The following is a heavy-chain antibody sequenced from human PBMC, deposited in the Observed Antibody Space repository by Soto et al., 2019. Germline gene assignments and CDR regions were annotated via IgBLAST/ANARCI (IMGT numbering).Heavy chain of an antibody. Sequence: SDTLSLTCAFYGWSFSGYYLTWIRQPPGKGLEWIGEINHSGTINFNPSLKSRLTISLDTSKKHFSLKLSSVTDADTAAYYCARADRTLVTSYSLDVWGQGTTVNVSS. V-gene: IGHV4-34*01. D-gene: IGHD2-21*02. CDR3: ARADRTLVTSYSLDV. CDR1: GWSFSGYY. J-gene: IGHJ6*02. CDR2: INHSGTI.